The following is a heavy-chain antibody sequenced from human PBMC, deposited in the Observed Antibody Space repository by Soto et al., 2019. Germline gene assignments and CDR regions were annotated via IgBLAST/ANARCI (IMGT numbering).Heavy chain of an antibody. CDR3: ARAGYYDILTGRRYGMDV. V-gene: IGHV4-59*01. D-gene: IGHD3-9*01. J-gene: IGHJ6*02. CDR2: TYYRGRT. CDR1: GGSISSYY. Sequence: QVQLQESGPGLVKPSETLSLTCTVSGGSISSYYWSWVRQPPGKGLECIGYTYYRGRTNYNPSLKSRVTISVATSKQRFSLTLSSVAAADTAVDYWARAGYYDILTGRRYGMDVWGQGTTVTVAS.